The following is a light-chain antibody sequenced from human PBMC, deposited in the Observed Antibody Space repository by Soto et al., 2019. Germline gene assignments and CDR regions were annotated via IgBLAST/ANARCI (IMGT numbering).Light chain of an antibody. CDR2: EVS. CDR1: SSDIGAYIY. V-gene: IGLV2-8*01. Sequence: QSALTQPPSASGSPGQSVTISCTVTSSDIGAYIYVSWYQQHPGKAPKLMISEVSRRPSGVPERFSGSKSGNTASLIVSGLQADDEAHYYCSSYAGSNNFVFGTGTKVTVL. J-gene: IGLJ1*01. CDR3: SSYAGSNNFV.